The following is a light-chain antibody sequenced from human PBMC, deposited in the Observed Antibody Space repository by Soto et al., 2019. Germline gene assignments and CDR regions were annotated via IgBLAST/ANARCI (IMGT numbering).Light chain of an antibody. CDR3: QQYGSSPFT. V-gene: IGKV3-20*01. J-gene: IGKJ3*01. CDR2: GAS. CDR1: QSVSSNN. Sequence: EIVLTQSPGTLSLSPGERATLSCRASQSVSSNNLAWYQQRPGQAPRVVIYGASTRATGIPERFSGSGSGTDFTLTISSLEPEVFAVYFCQQYGSSPFTFGPGPKVDIK.